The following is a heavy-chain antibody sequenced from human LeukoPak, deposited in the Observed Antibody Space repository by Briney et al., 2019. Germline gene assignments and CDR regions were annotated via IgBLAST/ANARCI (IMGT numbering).Heavy chain of an antibody. D-gene: IGHD2-15*01. CDR1: GGSFSGYY. Sequence: PSETLSLTCAVYGGSFSGYYWSWIRQPPGKGLEWIGEINNSGSTNYNPSLKSRVTISVDTSKNQFSLKLSSVTAADTAVYYCARGRGTSWGQGTLVTVSS. V-gene: IGHV4-34*01. J-gene: IGHJ4*02. CDR2: INNSGST. CDR3: ARGRGTS.